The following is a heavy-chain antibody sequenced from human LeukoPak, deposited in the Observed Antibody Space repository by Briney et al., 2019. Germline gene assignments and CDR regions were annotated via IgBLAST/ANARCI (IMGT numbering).Heavy chain of an antibody. D-gene: IGHD3-22*01. Sequence: ASVKVSCKVSGYTLTELSMHWVRQAPGKGLEWMEGFDPEDGETIYAQKFQGRVTMTEDTSTDTAYMELSSLRSEDTAVYYCATDVVYYDSSGYYYWGQGTLVTVSS. CDR2: FDPEDGET. J-gene: IGHJ4*02. CDR1: GYTLTELS. CDR3: ATDVVYYDSSGYYY. V-gene: IGHV1-24*01.